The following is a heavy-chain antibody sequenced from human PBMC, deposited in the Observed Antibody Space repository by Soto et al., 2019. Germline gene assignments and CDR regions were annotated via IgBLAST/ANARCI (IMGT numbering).Heavy chain of an antibody. CDR1: GASIVGVY. V-gene: IGHV4-4*07. CDR3: ARRDSGSRDHFDY. Sequence: VQLQESGPGLVNPSETLSLTCTVSGASIVGVYWTWIRQPGGKGLEWLGRFDSSGSCSYNPSIKSRVTMSIDTCNNYLSPTLSSVPAADQAVYSCARRDSGSRDHFDYWCRGILVTVS. CDR2: FDSSGSC. J-gene: IGHJ4*01. D-gene: IGHD1-26*01.